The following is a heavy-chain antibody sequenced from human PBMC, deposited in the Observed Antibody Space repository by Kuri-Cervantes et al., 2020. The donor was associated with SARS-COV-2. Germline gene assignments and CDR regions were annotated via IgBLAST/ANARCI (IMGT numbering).Heavy chain of an antibody. CDR1: GFTFGDYA. J-gene: IGHJ4*02. CDR3: LAHTGTNRY. Sequence: GGSLRLSCTASGFTFGDYAMTWFRQAPGKGLEWLGFIRSRDHGGTTQYAASVKGRFTISRDDSRNMAYLQMDSLNSEDTAVYYCLAHTGTNRYWGQGTLVTVSS. CDR2: IRSRDHGGTT. D-gene: IGHD2-8*02. V-gene: IGHV3-49*03.